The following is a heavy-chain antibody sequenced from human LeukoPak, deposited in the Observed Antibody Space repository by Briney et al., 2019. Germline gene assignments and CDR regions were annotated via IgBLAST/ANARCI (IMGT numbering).Heavy chain of an antibody. Sequence: ASVNVSCKASGYTFTSYGISWVRQAPGQGLEWMGWISAYNGNTNYAQKLQGRVTLTTDTSTSTAYMELRSLRSDDTAVYYCARGRRLERQYEFDYWGRGTLVTVSS. J-gene: IGHJ4*02. V-gene: IGHV1-18*01. CDR3: ARGRRLERQYEFDY. CDR1: GYTFTSYG. D-gene: IGHD1-1*01. CDR2: ISAYNGNT.